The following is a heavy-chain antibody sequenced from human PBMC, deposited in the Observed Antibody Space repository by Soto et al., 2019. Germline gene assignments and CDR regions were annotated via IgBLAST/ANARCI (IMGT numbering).Heavy chain of an antibody. J-gene: IGHJ3*02. CDR2: IKSKTDGGTT. D-gene: IGHD5-18*01. Sequence: PGGSLRLSCAASGFTFSNAWMNWVRQAPGKGLEWVGRIKSKTDGGTTDYAAPVKGRFTISRDDSKNTLYLQMNSLKTEDTAVYYCTTDESVTAMVKLWAFDIWGQGTMVTVSS. V-gene: IGHV3-15*07. CDR1: GFTFSNAW. CDR3: TTDESVTAMVKLWAFDI.